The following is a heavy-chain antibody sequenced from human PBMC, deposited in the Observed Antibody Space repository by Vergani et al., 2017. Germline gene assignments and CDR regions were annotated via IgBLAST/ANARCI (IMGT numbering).Heavy chain of an antibody. CDR3: ARHRTYDSSPNWFDP. J-gene: IGHJ5*02. CDR1: GYSFTSYW. V-gene: IGHV5-51*01. D-gene: IGHD3-22*01. Sequence: EVQLVQSGAEVKKPGESLKISSKGSGYSFTSYWIGWVRQMPGKGLEWMGIIYPGDSDTRYSPSFQGQVTISADKSISTAYLQWSSLKASDTAMYYCARHRTYDSSPNWFDPWGQGTLVTVSS. CDR2: IYPGDSDT.